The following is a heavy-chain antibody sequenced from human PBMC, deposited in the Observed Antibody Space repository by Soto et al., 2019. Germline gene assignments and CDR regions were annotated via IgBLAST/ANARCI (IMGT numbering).Heavy chain of an antibody. Sequence: QVQLVQSGAEVKKPGSSVKVSCKASGDTFSSYAISWVRQAPGQGLEWMGGIIPIFGTANYAQKFQGRVTITADKSTSTAYMELSSLRSDDTAVYYCASPTMDYYYYYGMDVWGQGTTVTVSS. D-gene: IGHD3-10*01. CDR1: GDTFSSYA. V-gene: IGHV1-69*14. CDR3: ASPTMDYYYYYGMDV. J-gene: IGHJ6*02. CDR2: IIPIFGTA.